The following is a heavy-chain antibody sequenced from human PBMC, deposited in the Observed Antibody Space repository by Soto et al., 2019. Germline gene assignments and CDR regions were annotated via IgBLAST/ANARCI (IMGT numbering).Heavy chain of an antibody. Sequence: QVQLVQSGAEVKKPGSSVKVSCKASGGTFSSYAISWVRQAPGQGLEWMGGIIPIFGTANYAQKFQGRVTITADESTSTANMELSSLRSEDTAVYYCARVPNPSSGWYYFDYWGQGTLVTVSS. CDR2: IIPIFGTA. J-gene: IGHJ4*02. CDR3: ARVPNPSSGWYYFDY. V-gene: IGHV1-69*01. D-gene: IGHD6-19*01. CDR1: GGTFSSYA.